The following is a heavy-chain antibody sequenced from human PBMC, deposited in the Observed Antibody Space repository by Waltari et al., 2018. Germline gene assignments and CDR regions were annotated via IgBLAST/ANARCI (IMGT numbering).Heavy chain of an antibody. CDR1: GYTFTSYH. Sequence: QVQLVQSGAEVKKPGASVKVSCKTSGYTFTSYHINWVRQATGQGLEWMGWMDPNSGNKGYAQKFPGRVTITRNTSISTAYMELSSLRSEDTAVYYCARSHWGGSPADYWGQGTLVTVSS. D-gene: IGHD7-27*01. CDR3: ARSHWGGSPADY. V-gene: IGHV1-8*03. J-gene: IGHJ4*02. CDR2: MDPNSGNK.